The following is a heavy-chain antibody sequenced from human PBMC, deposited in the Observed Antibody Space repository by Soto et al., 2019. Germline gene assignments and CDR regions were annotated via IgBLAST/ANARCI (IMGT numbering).Heavy chain of an antibody. J-gene: IGHJ4*02. CDR2: LIPMFAAT. CDR3: AGVGIVAVPAALSSYDDYANYRFDS. Sequence: QVQLAQSGAEVRKPGSSVKVSCRASGGSFSDFAFSWVRQAPGQGLEWMGGLIPMFAATKYAQRFQGRVTIAADASTRTVYLGLISLTSDDSAVYYCAGVGIVAVPAALSSYDDYANYRFDSWGQGTLVSV. D-gene: IGHD2-15*01. V-gene: IGHV1-69*01. CDR1: GGSFSDFA.